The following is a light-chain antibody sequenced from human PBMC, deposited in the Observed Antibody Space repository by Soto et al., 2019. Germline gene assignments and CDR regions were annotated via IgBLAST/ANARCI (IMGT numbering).Light chain of an antibody. CDR1: SSDIGSNNY. CDR2: EVS. V-gene: IGLV2-14*01. CDR3: SSYTTTTRL. Sequence: QSALTQPASGSGSPGQSITISCTGTSSDIGSNNYVSWFQQRPGKAPTLIIYEVSNRPSGVSTHFSGSKSGNTASLTISGLLPEDEAEYYCSSYTTTTRLFGGGTKLTLL. J-gene: IGLJ3*02.